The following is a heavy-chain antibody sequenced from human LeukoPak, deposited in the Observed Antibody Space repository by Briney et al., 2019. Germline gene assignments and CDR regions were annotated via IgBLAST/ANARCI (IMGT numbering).Heavy chain of an antibody. V-gene: IGHV1-18*04. Sequence: ASVKVSCKASGYTFTSYGISWVRQAPGQGLEWMGWISAYNGNTNYAQKLQGRVTMTTDTSTSAAYMELRSLRSDDTAVYYCAREYQLLSPFDYWGQGTLVTVSS. CDR3: AREYQLLSPFDY. J-gene: IGHJ4*02. CDR1: GYTFTSYG. CDR2: ISAYNGNT. D-gene: IGHD2-2*01.